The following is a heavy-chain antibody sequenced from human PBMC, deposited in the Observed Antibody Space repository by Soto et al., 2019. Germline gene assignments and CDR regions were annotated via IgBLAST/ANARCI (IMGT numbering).Heavy chain of an antibody. CDR3: ARGRRYFDWSKGWFDP. J-gene: IGHJ5*02. D-gene: IGHD3-9*01. Sequence: SETLCLTCTVSGGSISSYYWSWIRQPPGKGLEWIGYIYYSGSTNYNPSLKSRVTISVDTSKNQFSLKLISVTAADTAVYYCARGRRYFDWSKGWFDPWGQGTLVTVSS. CDR1: GGSISSYY. V-gene: IGHV4-59*01. CDR2: IYYSGST.